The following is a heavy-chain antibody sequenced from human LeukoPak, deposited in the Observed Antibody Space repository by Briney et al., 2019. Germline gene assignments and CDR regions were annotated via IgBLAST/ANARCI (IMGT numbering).Heavy chain of an antibody. CDR2: ISSSGNTI. CDR1: GFTFSSYE. D-gene: IGHD1-7*01. Sequence: GGSLRLSCAASGFTFSSYEMNWVRQAPGKGLEWVSYISSSGNTIYYADSVKGRFTISRDNAKNSLYLQMNSLRAEDTALYYCAKDKNRRTGTTTLFGYWGQGTLVTVSS. J-gene: IGHJ4*02. CDR3: AKDKNRRTGTTTLFGY. V-gene: IGHV3-48*03.